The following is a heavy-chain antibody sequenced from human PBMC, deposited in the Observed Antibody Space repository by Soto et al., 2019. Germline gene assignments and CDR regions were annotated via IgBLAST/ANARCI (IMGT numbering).Heavy chain of an antibody. V-gene: IGHV4-34*01. Sequence: SETLSLTCAVYGGSFSGYYWSWIRQPPGKGLEWIGEINHSGSTNYNPSLKSRVTISVDTSKNQFSLKLSSVTAADTAVYYCARGRVGARLFDYWGQGTLVTVSS. CDR2: INHSGST. D-gene: IGHD1-26*01. CDR3: ARGRVGARLFDY. J-gene: IGHJ4*02. CDR1: GGSFSGYY.